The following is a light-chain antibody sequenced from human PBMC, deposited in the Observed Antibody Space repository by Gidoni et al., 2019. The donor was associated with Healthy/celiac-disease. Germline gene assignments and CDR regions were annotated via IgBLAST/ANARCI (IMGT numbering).Light chain of an antibody. CDR1: SSDVGSYNL. CDR2: EVS. V-gene: IGLV2-23*02. CDR3: CSYAGSSTDVV. Sequence: QSARTQPASVSGSPGQSITISCTGTSSDVGSYNLVSWYQPHPGKAPKLMIYEVSNRPSGVSNRFSGSKSGNTASLTISGLQAEDEADYYCCSYAGSSTDVVFGGGTKLTVL. J-gene: IGLJ2*01.